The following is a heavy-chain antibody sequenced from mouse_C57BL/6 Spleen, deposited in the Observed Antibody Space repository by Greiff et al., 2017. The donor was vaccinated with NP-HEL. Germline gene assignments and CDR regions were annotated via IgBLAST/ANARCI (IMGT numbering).Heavy chain of an antibody. Sequence: VKLQESGPELVKPGASVKISCKASGYAFSSSWMNWVKQRPGKGLEWIGRIYPGDGDTNYNGKFKGKATLTADKSSSTAYMQLSSLTSEDSAVYFCARGERYAMDYWGQGTSVTVSS. CDR3: ARGERYAMDY. J-gene: IGHJ4*01. V-gene: IGHV1-82*01. CDR2: IYPGDGDT. CDR1: GYAFSSSW.